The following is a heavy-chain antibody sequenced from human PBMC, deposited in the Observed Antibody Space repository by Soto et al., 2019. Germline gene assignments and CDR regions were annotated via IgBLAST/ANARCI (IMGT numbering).Heavy chain of an antibody. CDR1: GFTFSGSA. CDR2: IRSKANSYAT. CDR3: TSVVVVAANYYFDY. D-gene: IGHD2-15*01. Sequence: GGSLRLSCAASGFTFSGSAMHWVRQASGKGLEWVGRIRSKANSYATAYTASVKGRFTISRDDSKNTAYLQMNSLKTEDTAVYYCTSVVVVAANYYFDYWGQGTLVTVSS. J-gene: IGHJ4*02. V-gene: IGHV3-73*01.